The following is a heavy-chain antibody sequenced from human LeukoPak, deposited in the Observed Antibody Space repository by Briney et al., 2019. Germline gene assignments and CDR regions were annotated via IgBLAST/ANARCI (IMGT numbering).Heavy chain of an antibody. V-gene: IGHV1-18*01. CDR2: ISAYNGNT. CDR1: GYTFTSYG. J-gene: IGHJ6*02. D-gene: IGHD3-9*01. CDR3: ARENKRYQGRLRTPTHMDV. Sequence: GASVKVSCKASGYTFTSYGISWVRQAPGQGLEWMGWISAYNGNTNYAQKLQGRVTMTTDTSTSTAYMELRSLRSDDTAVYYCARENKRYQGRLRTPTHMDVWGQGTTVTVSS.